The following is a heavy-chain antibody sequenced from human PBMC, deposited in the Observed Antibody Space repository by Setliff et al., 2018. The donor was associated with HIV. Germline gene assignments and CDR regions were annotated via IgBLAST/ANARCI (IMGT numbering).Heavy chain of an antibody. Sequence: ASVKVSCKVSGYTVTELSINWVRQAPGKGPEWMGGFDPEDNKIVYAQKFQGRLTMTTDTSTSTAYMELRSLRSDDTAVYYCARHCNAGTCYFYIWGQGTMVTVSS. J-gene: IGHJ3*02. V-gene: IGHV1-24*01. CDR1: GYTVTELS. CDR3: ARHCNAGTCYFYI. D-gene: IGHD2-15*01. CDR2: FDPEDNKI.